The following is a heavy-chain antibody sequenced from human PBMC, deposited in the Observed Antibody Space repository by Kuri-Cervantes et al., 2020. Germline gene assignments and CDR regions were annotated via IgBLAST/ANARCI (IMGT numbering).Heavy chain of an antibody. CDR3: ARDRGMMLLWFGGGMDV. Sequence: GESLKISCAASGFTFSSYWMHWVRQAPGKGLVWVSRINSDGSSTSYADSVKGRFTISRDNSKNTLDLQMNSLRAEDTAVYYCARDRGMMLLWFGGGMDVWGQGTTVTVSS. J-gene: IGHJ6*02. CDR1: GFTFSSYW. CDR2: INSDGSST. D-gene: IGHD3-10*01. V-gene: IGHV3-74*01.